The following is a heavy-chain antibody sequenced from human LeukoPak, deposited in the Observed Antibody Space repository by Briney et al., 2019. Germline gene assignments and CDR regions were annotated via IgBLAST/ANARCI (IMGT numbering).Heavy chain of an antibody. J-gene: IGHJ4*02. V-gene: IGHV1-69*05. CDR2: IIPIFGTA. CDR3: ATLEIFGVVKYNDY. D-gene: IGHD3-3*01. CDR1: GYTFSSYA. Sequence: EAPVKVSCKASGYTFSSYAISWVRQAPGQGLEWMGRIIPIFGTANYAQKFQGRVTITTDESTSTAYMELSSLRSEDTAVYYCATLEIFGVVKYNDYWGQGTLVTVSS.